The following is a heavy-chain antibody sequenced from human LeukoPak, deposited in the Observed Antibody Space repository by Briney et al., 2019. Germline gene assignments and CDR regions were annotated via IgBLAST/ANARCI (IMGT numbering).Heavy chain of an antibody. Sequence: GGSLRLSCAASGFTFSDYYMSWIRQAPGKGLEWVSYISSSSSYTNYADSVKGRFTIPRDNAKNSLYLQMNSLRAEDTAVYYCARTNYDILTGPFYGMDVWGKGTTVTVSS. D-gene: IGHD3-9*01. CDR3: ARTNYDILTGPFYGMDV. CDR2: ISSSSSYT. J-gene: IGHJ6*04. V-gene: IGHV3-11*06. CDR1: GFTFSDYY.